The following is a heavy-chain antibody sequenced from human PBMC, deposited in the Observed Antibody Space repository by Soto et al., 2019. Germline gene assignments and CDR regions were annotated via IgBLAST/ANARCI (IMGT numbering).Heavy chain of an antibody. J-gene: IGHJ4*02. Sequence: EVRLVETGGDLIQPGGSLRLSCAASGFIVSGNYMSWVRQAPGKGLEWVSVIYSGGSTYYADSVKGRFTISRDNSKSTLFLHMSSLRAEDTAMYYCAIVRVVDSSLDHWGQGTLVTVSA. CDR3: AIVRVVDSSLDH. CDR2: IYSGGST. D-gene: IGHD2-8*02. CDR1: GFIVSGNY. V-gene: IGHV3-53*05.